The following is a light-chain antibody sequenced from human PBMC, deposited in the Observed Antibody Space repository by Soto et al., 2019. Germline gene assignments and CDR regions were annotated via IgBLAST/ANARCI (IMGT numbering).Light chain of an antibody. CDR1: QSISSW. J-gene: IGKJ1*01. Sequence: DNRITQSPSTLSASLGYRFTITCRASQSISSWLAWYQQKPGKAPKLLIYKASSLESGVPSRFSGSGSGTEFTLTISSLQPDDFATYYCQQYNSYSRTFGQGTKVDIK. CDR2: KAS. V-gene: IGKV1-5*03. CDR3: QQYNSYSRT.